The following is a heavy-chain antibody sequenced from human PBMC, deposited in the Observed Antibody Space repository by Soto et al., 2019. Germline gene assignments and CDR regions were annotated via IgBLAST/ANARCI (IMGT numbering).Heavy chain of an antibody. Sequence: PGGSLRLSCAASGFTFSSYAMSWVRQALGRGPEWVSAIGGDGGTWYAESVKSQFTISRDNAKNSLYLQMNSLRAEDTAVYYCARDRRITIFGDYYYYYDIDVWGRGTTVTVSS. CDR2: IGGDGGT. CDR3: ARDRRITIFGDYYYYYDIDV. D-gene: IGHD3-3*01. J-gene: IGHJ6*02. V-gene: IGHV3-23*01. CDR1: GFTFSSYA.